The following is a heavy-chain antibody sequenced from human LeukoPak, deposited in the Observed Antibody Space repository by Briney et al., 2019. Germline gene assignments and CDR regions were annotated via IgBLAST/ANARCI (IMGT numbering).Heavy chain of an antibody. CDR3: ARRKEVQTTFDY. CDR2: IKEDGGET. D-gene: IGHD4/OR15-4a*01. Sequence: GGSLRLSCVASGFVFSNYWMGWVREAPGEGLEWVANIKEDGGETYYVDSVKGRFTISRDNAKNSLDLQMNILRDKDTAVYYCARRKEVQTTFDYWGQGTLVTVSS. J-gene: IGHJ4*02. CDR1: GFVFSNYW. V-gene: IGHV3-7*01.